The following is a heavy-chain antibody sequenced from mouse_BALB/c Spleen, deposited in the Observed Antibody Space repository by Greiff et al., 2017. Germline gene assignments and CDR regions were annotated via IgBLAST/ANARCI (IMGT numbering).Heavy chain of an antibody. CDR2: IDPANGNT. CDR3: AIYYYGSSFDY. CDR1: GFNIKDTY. D-gene: IGHD1-1*01. V-gene: IGHV14-3*02. Sequence: EVQRVESGAELVKPGASVKLSCTASGFNIKDTYMHWVKQRPEQGLEWIGRIDPANGNTKYDPKFQGKATITADTSSNTAYLQLSSLTSEDTAVYYCAIYYYGSSFDYWGQGTTLTVSS. J-gene: IGHJ2*01.